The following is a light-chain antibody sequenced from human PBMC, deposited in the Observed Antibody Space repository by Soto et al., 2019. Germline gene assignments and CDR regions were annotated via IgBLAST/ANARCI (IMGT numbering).Light chain of an antibody. CDR3: QQYNSYSSFT. Sequence: DIQMTQSPSTLSASVGDRVTITCRASQSISSWLAWYQQKPGKAPKVLIYDASNLESGVPSRFSGSGSGTDFNISISSLQPDDFATCDCQQYNSYSSFTFGQGTKLEIK. CDR1: QSISSW. J-gene: IGKJ2*01. V-gene: IGKV1-5*01. CDR2: DAS.